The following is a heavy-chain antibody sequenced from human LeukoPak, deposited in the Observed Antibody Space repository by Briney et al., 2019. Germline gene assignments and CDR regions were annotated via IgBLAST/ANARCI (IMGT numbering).Heavy chain of an antibody. CDR2: IKKDGRER. J-gene: IGHJ4*02. Sequence: GGSLTLSCAASGFTFSNYWMNWVRQAPGKGLEWVAYIKKDGRERYYVDSVKGRFTISRDNAKDSLYLQMDSLRAEGQALYYCARDNNLAYWGQGALVTVSS. CDR1: GFTFSNYW. V-gene: IGHV3-7*05. D-gene: IGHD2/OR15-2a*01. CDR3: ARDNNLAY.